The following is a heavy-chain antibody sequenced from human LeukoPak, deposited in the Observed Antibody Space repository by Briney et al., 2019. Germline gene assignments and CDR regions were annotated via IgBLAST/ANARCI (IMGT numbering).Heavy chain of an antibody. CDR3: ARDPYSSSWYVGEIDY. CDR2: IRYDGSNK. Sequence: GGSLRLSCAASGFTFSSYAMNWVHQAPGKGLEWVAFIRYDGSNKYYADSVKGRFTISRDNSKNTLYLQMNSLRAEDTAVYYCARDPYSSSWYVGEIDYWGQGTLVTVSS. CDR1: GFTFSSYA. V-gene: IGHV3-30*02. J-gene: IGHJ4*02. D-gene: IGHD6-13*01.